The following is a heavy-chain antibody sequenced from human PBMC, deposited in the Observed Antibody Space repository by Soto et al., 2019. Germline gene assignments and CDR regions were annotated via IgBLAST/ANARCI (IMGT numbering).Heavy chain of an antibody. J-gene: IGHJ5*02. D-gene: IGHD3-9*01. CDR1: GYTFTSLY. CDR2: VNPNTGLT. CDR3: TTLRLYP. V-gene: IGHV1-2*02. Sequence: QVQLVQSGSEVRKPGASVKVSCQASGYTFTSLYMNWVRQAPGQGLEWMGWVNPNTGLTKYAQKFQGRVIMTRDTCINTAYMELSGLTSDDTAVYYCTTLRLYPWGQGTLVTVSA.